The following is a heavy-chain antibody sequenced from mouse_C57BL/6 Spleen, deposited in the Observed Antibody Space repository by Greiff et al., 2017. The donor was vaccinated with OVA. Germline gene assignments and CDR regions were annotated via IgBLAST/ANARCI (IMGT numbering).Heavy chain of an antibody. Sequence: EVHLVEPGAGFVKPGASLKLSCTASGFTFSGYWIPWVRQAPGQGLEWVAYLYPGSGTINYADTVKGRFTITGDTATNTVFMQMTSLRSEDTAMYYCARWGYYLLFDDWGKGTTLTVSS. CDR3: ARWGYYLLFDD. J-gene: IGHJ1*03. CDR1: GFTFSGYW. D-gene: IGHD2-3*01. CDR2: LYPGSGTI. V-gene: IGHV5-17*01.